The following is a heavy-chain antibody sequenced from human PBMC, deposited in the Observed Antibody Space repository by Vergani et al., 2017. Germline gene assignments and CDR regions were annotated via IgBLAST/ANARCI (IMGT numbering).Heavy chain of an antibody. Sequence: VQLVESGGDLVHPGGSLRLSCAASGFSFGDYAMTWVRQAPGKGLEWVAFIRNKAYGGTTEYAASVKGRFTISRDDSKRLAYLQLSGLKTEDTAVYFCSRGRGYSFGYSDYWGQGTLVTVSS. V-gene: IGHV3-49*04. D-gene: IGHD5-18*01. J-gene: IGHJ4*02. CDR1: GFSFGDYA. CDR2: IRNKAYGGTT. CDR3: SRGRGYSFGYSDY.